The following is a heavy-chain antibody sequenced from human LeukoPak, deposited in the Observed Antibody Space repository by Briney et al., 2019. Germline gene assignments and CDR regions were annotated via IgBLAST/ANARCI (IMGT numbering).Heavy chain of an antibody. CDR2: IITYNGNT. CDR1: GYTFASYG. D-gene: IGHD4-17*01. Sequence: ASVKVSCKASGYTFASYGLSWVRQAPGQGLEWMGCIITYNGNTYYSQKLQGRVTMTTDTSTSTAYMELRSLRSDDTAVYYCAKTTVTSEEYFYYYMDVWGKGTTVTVSS. V-gene: IGHV1-18*01. CDR3: AKTTVTSEEYFYYYMDV. J-gene: IGHJ6*03.